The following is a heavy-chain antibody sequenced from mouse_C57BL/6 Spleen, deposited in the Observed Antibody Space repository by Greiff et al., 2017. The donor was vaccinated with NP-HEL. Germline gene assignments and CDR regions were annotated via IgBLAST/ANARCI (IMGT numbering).Heavy chain of an antibody. CDR3: ARADGNCGGFAC. D-gene: IGHD2-1*01. J-gene: IGHJ3*01. V-gene: IGHV1-58*01. CDR2: IYIGNGYT. CDR1: GYTFTSYG. Sequence: VQLQQSGAELVRPGSSVKMSCKTSGYTFTSYGINWVKQRPGQGLEWIGYIYIGNGYTEYNEKFKGKATLTSDTSSSTAYMEGSSLTCVDSEVYDCARADGNCGGFACWGQGTLVTGSA.